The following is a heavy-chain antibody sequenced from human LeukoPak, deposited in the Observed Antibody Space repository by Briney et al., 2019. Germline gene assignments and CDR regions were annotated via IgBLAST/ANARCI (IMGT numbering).Heavy chain of an antibody. CDR3: ATSRDSSGVD. D-gene: IGHD3-22*01. V-gene: IGHV3-7*01. Sequence: GGSLRLSCAASGFTFSNFWMSWVRQAPGKGLEWVANINGDGSAKYYIDSVKGRFTISRDNAKNSLYLQMNSLRVEDTAVYYCATSRDSSGVDWGQGNLVTVS. CDR1: GFTFSNFW. J-gene: IGHJ4*02. CDR2: INGDGSAK.